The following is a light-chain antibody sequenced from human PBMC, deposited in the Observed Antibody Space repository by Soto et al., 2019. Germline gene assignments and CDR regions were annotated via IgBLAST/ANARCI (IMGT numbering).Light chain of an antibody. CDR2: SND. CDR1: SSNIGTNT. J-gene: IGLJ2*01. V-gene: IGLV1-44*01. CDR3: ATWDDSLNGVV. Sequence: QSVLSQPPSASGTPGQRVSISCSGGSSNIGTNTVNWYQHLPGTAPKLLIFSNDERPSGVPDRFSGSKSGTSASLAISGLQSDDEADYYCATWDDSLNGVVFGGGPKLTVL.